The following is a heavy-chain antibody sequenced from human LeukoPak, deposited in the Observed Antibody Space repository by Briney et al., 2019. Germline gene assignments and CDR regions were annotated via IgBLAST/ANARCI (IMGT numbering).Heavy chain of an antibody. CDR2: ISAYNGNT. V-gene: IGHV1-18*01. J-gene: IGHJ4*02. Sequence: ASVKVSCKASGYTFTSYGISWVRQAPGQGLEWMGWISAYNGNTNYAQKLQGRVTMTTDTSTSTAYMELSRLRSDDTAVYYCASDKGFGELLKNWGQGTRVTVSS. CDR3: ASDKGFGELLKN. CDR1: GYTFTSYG. D-gene: IGHD3-10*01.